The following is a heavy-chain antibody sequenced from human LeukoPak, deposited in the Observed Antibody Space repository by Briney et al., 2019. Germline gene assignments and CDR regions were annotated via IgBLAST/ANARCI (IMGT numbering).Heavy chain of an antibody. CDR1: GGSISSSSYY. V-gene: IGHV4-39*01. CDR2: IYYSGST. D-gene: IGHD3-10*01. CDR3: ASRSKSYGSGSYYDSYFDY. J-gene: IGHJ4*02. Sequence: SETLSLTCTVSGGSISSSSYYWGWIRQPPGTGLEWIGSIYYSGSTYYNPSLKSRVTISVDTSKNQFSLKPSSVTAADTAVYYCASRSKSYGSGSYYDSYFDYWGQGTLVTVSS.